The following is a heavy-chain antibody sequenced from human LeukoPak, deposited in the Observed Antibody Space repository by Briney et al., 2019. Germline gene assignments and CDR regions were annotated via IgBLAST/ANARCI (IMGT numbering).Heavy chain of an antibody. D-gene: IGHD3-3*01. J-gene: IGHJ4*02. CDR2: IYYSGST. Sequence: SETLSLTCTVSGGSITRYYWSWIRQPPGKGLEWIGYIYYSGSTNYNPSLKSRVTISLDTSKNQFSLKLSSVTAADTAVYYCARAILSGYPDSWGQGTLV. CDR1: GGSITRYY. CDR3: ARAILSGYPDS. V-gene: IGHV4-59*01.